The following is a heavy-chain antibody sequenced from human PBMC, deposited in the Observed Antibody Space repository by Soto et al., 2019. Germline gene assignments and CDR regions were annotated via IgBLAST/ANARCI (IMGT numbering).Heavy chain of an antibody. D-gene: IGHD4-4*01. CDR3: ASSYSNYALIDYYYYGMDV. V-gene: IGHV1-3*01. Sequence: EASVKVSCKASGYTFTSYAMHWVCQAPGQRLEWMGWINAGNGNTKYSQKFQGRVTITRDTSASTAYMELSSLRSEDTAVYYCASSYSNYALIDYYYYGMDVWGQGTTVT. J-gene: IGHJ6*02. CDR2: INAGNGNT. CDR1: GYTFTSYA.